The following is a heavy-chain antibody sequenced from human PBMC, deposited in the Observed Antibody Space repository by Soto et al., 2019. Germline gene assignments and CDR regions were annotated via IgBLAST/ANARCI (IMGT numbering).Heavy chain of an antibody. J-gene: IGHJ4*02. V-gene: IGHV3-33*01. CDR3: ARDLIAVAGSETFVDY. CDR1: GFTFSSYG. CDR2: IWYDGSNK. Sequence: GGSLRLSCAASGFTFSSYGMHWVRQAPGKGLEWVAVIWYDGSNKYYADSVKGRFTISRDNSKNTLYLQMNSLRAEDTAVYYCARDLIAVAGSETFVDYWGQGTLVTVSS. D-gene: IGHD6-19*01.